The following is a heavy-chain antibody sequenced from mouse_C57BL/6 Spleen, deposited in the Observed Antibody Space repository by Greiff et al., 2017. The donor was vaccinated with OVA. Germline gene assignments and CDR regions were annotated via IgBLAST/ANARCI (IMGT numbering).Heavy chain of an antibody. D-gene: IGHD3-2*02. CDR2: INPSTGGT. Sequence: VQLQQSGPELVKPGASVKISCKASGYSFTGYYMNWVKQSPEKSLEWIGEINPSTGGTTYNQKFKAKATLTVDKSSSTAYMQLKSLTSEDSAVYYCARAAQATRMDYWGQGTSVTVSS. CDR1: GYSFTGYY. V-gene: IGHV1-42*01. J-gene: IGHJ4*01. CDR3: ARAAQATRMDY.